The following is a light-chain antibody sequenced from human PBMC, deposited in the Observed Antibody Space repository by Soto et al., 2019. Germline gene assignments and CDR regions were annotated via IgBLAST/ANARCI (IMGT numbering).Light chain of an antibody. CDR1: SSNIGGNS. CDR3: CSYAGSYTWV. Sequence: QSVLTQPPSVSAAPGQRVTISCSGSSSNIGGNSVSWYQQLPGTAPKLLIYDDDKRPSGIPDRFSGSKSDTSASLAIAGLQAEDEADYYCCSYAGSYTWVFGSGTKVTVL. V-gene: IGLV1-51*01. CDR2: DDD. J-gene: IGLJ1*01.